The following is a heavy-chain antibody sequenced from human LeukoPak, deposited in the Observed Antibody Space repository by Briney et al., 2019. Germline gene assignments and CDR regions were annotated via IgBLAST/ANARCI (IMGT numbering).Heavy chain of an antibody. J-gene: IGHJ4*02. D-gene: IGHD6-6*01. CDR2: ISYDGSNK. V-gene: IGHV3-30*03. CDR3: ARDQGIAARPGPFDY. Sequence: GGSLRLSCAASGFTFSSYGMHWVRQAPGKGLEWVAVISYDGSNKYYADSVKGRFTISRDNSKNTLYLQMNSLRAEDTAVYYCARDQGIAARPGPFDYWGQGTLVTVSS. CDR1: GFTFSSYG.